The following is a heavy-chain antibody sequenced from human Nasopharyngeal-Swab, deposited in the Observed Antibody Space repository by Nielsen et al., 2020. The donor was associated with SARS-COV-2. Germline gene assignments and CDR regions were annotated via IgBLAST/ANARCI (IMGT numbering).Heavy chain of an antibody. CDR1: GGSISGYY. J-gene: IGHJ5*01. CDR3: ARRGNSYGGNWFDS. CDR2: IFYSGST. D-gene: IGHD2/OR15-2a*01. Sequence: SETLSLTCTVPGGSISGYYWSWIRQPPGKGLEWIGRIFYSGSTTYNPSPRSRVTISVDTSKNQFSLRLSSVTAADTAVYFCARRGNSYGGNWFDSWGLGSLVVVSS. V-gene: IGHV4-59*01.